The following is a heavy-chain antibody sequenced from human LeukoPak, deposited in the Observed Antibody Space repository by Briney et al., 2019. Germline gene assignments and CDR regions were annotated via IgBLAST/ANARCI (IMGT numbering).Heavy chain of an antibody. CDR2: IWYDGSNK. Sequence: GGSLRLSCAASGFTFSSYGMHWVRQAPGKGLEWVAVIWYDGSNKYYADSVKGRFTISRDNSKNTLYLQMNSLRAEDTAVYYWAGLGWELGNWDYLGQGTLVTVSS. CDR1: GFTFSSYG. J-gene: IGHJ4*02. D-gene: IGHD1-26*01. V-gene: IGHV3-33*01. CDR3: AGLGWELGNWDY.